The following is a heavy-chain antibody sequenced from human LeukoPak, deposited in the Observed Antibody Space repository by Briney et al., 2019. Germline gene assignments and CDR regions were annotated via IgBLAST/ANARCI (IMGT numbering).Heavy chain of an antibody. J-gene: IGHJ4*02. D-gene: IGHD1-7*01. V-gene: IGHV3-20*04. CDR3: ARGEIRNYPYYFDY. CDR1: GFTFDDYG. Sequence: PGGSLRLSCAASGFTFDDYGMSWVRQAPGKGLEWVSGINWNGGSTGYADSVKGRFTISRDNAKNSLSLQMNSLRAEDTVLYYCARGEIRNYPYYFDYWGQGTLVTVSS. CDR2: INWNGGST.